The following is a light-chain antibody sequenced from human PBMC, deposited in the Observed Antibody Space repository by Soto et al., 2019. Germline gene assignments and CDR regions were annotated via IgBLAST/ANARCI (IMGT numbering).Light chain of an antibody. J-gene: IGKJ1*01. CDR2: AAS. CDR1: QSISSY. Sequence: DIQMTQSPSSLSASVGDRVTITCRASQSISSYLNWYQQKPGKAPKLLIYAASSLQSGVPSRFSGSGSGTEFTLTISGLQPDDFATYYCQQYNTYSGTFGQGTKVDIK. V-gene: IGKV1-39*01. CDR3: QQYNTYSGT.